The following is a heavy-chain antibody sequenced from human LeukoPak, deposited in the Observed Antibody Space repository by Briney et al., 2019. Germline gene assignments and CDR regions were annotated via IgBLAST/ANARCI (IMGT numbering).Heavy chain of an antibody. CDR1: GFTFSSHS. Sequence: GGSLRLSCAASGFTFSSHSMNWVRQAPGKGLEWVSYISSGSSTIYYADSVKGRFTISRDNSKNTLYLQMNSLRAEDTAVYYCAKEFAPHYSAYYYDSSGYYPPDYWGQGTLVTVSS. CDR2: ISSGSSTI. D-gene: IGHD3-22*01. CDR3: AKEFAPHYSAYYYDSSGYYPPDY. J-gene: IGHJ4*02. V-gene: IGHV3-48*01.